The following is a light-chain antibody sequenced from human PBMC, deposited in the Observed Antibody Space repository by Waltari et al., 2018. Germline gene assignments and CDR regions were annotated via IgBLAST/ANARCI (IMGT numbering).Light chain of an antibody. CDR2: KDS. J-gene: IGLJ1*01. CDR3: QSADSSGTYEV. CDR1: ALPKQY. Sequence: SYELTQPPSVSVSPGQTARITCSGDALPKQYAYWYQQTPGQAPVLGIYKDSERPSGIPERFSGSSSVTTVTLTISGVQAEDEADYYCQSADSSGTYEVFGTGTKVTVL. V-gene: IGLV3-25*03.